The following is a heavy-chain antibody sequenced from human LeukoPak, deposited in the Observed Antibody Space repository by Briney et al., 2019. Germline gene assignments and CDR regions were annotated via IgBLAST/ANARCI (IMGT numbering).Heavy chain of an antibody. D-gene: IGHD6-13*01. J-gene: IGHJ3*02. Sequence: SETLSLTCTVSGGSISSYCWSWIRQPAGKGLEWIGRIYTSESTNYNPSLKSRVTMSVDTSKNQFSLKLSSVTAADTAVYYCASLGTLAAFDIWGQGTMVTVSS. CDR2: IYTSEST. V-gene: IGHV4-4*07. CDR3: ASLGTLAAFDI. CDR1: GGSISSYC.